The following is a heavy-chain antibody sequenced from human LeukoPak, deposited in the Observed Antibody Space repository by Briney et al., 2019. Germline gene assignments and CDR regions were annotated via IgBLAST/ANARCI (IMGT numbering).Heavy chain of an antibody. Sequence: ASVEVSCKASRYTFTGSYMHWVRQAPGQGLEWMGWINLNSGGTNYAQKFQDRVTMTRDTSISTAYMELSRLRSDDTAVYYCARSPHILTGENFDYWGQGTLVTVSS. CDR3: ARSPHILTGENFDY. J-gene: IGHJ4*02. CDR2: INLNSGGT. CDR1: RYTFTGSY. V-gene: IGHV1-2*02. D-gene: IGHD3-9*01.